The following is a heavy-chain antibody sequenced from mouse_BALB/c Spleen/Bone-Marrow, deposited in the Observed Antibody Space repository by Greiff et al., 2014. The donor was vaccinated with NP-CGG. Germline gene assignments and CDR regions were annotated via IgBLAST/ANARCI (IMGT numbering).Heavy chain of an antibody. CDR2: ILTGSGSN. Sequence: QVQLQQSGAELMKPGASVKISCKASGYTFSSYWIEWVKQRPGHGLEWIGDILTGSGSNNYNEKFKGKATFTADTSSNTAYMQLSSLTSEDSAVYYCARELGLRLAYWGQGTLVTVSA. J-gene: IGHJ3*01. D-gene: IGHD3-1*01. CDR3: ARELGLRLAY. V-gene: IGHV1-9*01. CDR1: GYTFSSYW.